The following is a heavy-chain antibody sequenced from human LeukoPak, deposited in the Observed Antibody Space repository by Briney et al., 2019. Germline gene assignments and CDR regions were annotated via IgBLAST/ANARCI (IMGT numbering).Heavy chain of an antibody. J-gene: IGHJ4*02. CDR3: VKRAYCGGDCYPDY. CDR1: GFTFTTFA. V-gene: IGHV3-23*01. Sequence: GGSLRLSCAASGFTFTTFAMSWVRHTPGKGLQWVSAINHNGASTYYADSVRGQFTISRDNSRNTLYLQLNSLRVEDTAVYYCVKRAYCGGDCYPDYWGQGTLVTVSS. CDR2: INHNGAST. D-gene: IGHD2-21*02.